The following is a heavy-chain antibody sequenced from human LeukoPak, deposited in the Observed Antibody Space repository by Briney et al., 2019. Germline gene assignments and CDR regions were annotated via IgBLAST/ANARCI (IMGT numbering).Heavy chain of an antibody. CDR2: INIGGTNK. V-gene: IGHV3-11*01. CDR1: GFTFNDYS. CDR3: ATDGAGFDT. J-gene: IGHJ5*02. Sequence: GGSLRLSCAASGFTFNDYSMSWIRQAPGKGLEWLSYINIGGTNKHYADSVKGRFTISRDNAKKSLYLEMNDLRAEDTAVYYCATDGAGFDTWGQGVLVTVSS.